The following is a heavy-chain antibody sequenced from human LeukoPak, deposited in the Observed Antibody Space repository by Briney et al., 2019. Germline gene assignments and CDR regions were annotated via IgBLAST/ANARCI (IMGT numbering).Heavy chain of an antibody. CDR2: IYYSGST. Sequence: SETLSLTCTVSGDSISSNPYYWGWLRQPPEKGLEWVGSIYYSGSTYYNPSLKSRVTISVDTSKNQFSLKLSSVTAADTAVYYCARGVVIAPQTFDYWGQGTLVTVSS. V-gene: IGHV4-39*07. D-gene: IGHD2-21*01. CDR3: ARGVVIAPQTFDY. J-gene: IGHJ4*02. CDR1: GDSISSNPYY.